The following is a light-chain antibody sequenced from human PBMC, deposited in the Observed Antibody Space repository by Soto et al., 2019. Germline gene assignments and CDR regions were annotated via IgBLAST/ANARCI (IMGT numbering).Light chain of an antibody. CDR2: AAS. V-gene: IGKV1-39*01. CDR3: QQSYLTPPIT. Sequence: DIQLTQSPPSLSASVGARVTITCRTSQRISNYLNWYQQKPDEAPKFLIYAASNLQSGVPSRFSGSGSGTDFTLTISNLQPEDFATYYGQQSYLTPPITFGQGTRLEIK. CDR1: QRISNY. J-gene: IGKJ5*01.